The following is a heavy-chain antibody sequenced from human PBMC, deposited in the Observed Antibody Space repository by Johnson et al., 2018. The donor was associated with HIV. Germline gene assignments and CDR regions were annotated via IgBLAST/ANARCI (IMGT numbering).Heavy chain of an antibody. V-gene: IGHV3-53*01. D-gene: IGHD4-17*01. CDR2: IYSGGSS. CDR3: AKGADYADYEGAFDI. Sequence: VQLVESGGGLIQPGGSLRLSCAASGFTVGSIYMSWVRQAPGKGLEWVSLIYSGGSSYYADSVKGRFTISRDNSKNTLYLQMNSLRVEDTAVYYCAKGADYADYEGAFDIWGQGTMVTVSS. CDR1: GFTVGSIY. J-gene: IGHJ3*02.